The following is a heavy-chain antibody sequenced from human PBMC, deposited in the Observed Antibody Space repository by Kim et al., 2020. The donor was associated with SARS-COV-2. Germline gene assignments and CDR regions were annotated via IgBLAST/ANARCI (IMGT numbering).Heavy chain of an antibody. CDR3: AIDLDYYDSSGYIRWFDP. Sequence: GGSLRLSCAASGFTFSSYSMNWVRQAPGKGLEWVSYVSSDSVIIYYADSVEGRFTISRDNAKNSLYLEMNSLTDEDTAVYYCAIDLDYYDSSGYIRWFDPWGQGTLVSVSS. CDR1: GFTFSSYS. V-gene: IGHV3-48*02. D-gene: IGHD3-22*01. J-gene: IGHJ5*02. CDR2: VSSDSVII.